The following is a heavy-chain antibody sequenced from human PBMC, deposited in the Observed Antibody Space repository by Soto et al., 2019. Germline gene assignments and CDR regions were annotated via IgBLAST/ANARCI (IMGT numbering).Heavy chain of an antibody. Sequence: EVHLVQSGAEVKKSGESLKISCKGSGYTFSTYWIAWVRQMPGKGLEWMGIIYPGDSDTKYSPAFQGQVTISADKSINTAYLQWTSLEASDTAIYYCARKFAPEFFDSWGQGTLVTVSS. CDR1: GYTFSTYW. CDR2: IYPGDSDT. CDR3: ARKFAPEFFDS. J-gene: IGHJ4*02. V-gene: IGHV5-51*01. D-gene: IGHD3-10*01.